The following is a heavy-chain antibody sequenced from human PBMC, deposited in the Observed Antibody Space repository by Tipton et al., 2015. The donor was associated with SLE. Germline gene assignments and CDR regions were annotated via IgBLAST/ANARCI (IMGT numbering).Heavy chain of an antibody. J-gene: IGHJ5*02. V-gene: IGHV1-8*01. CDR2: MNPDSGNT. CDR3: VRGFHDLFAP. D-gene: IGHD2/OR15-2a*01. CDR1: GYTFTDYD. Sequence: QSGAEVKKPGASVKVSCKASGYTFTDYDINWVRQATGQGLEWMGWMNPDSGNTGYAQKFQGRVTLTRDTSIDTAYMELSSVRSEDTAVYYCVRGFHDLFAPWGQGTLVTVSS.